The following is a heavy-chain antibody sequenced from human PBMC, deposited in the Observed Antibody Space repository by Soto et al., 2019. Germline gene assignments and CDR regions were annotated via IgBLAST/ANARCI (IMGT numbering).Heavy chain of an antibody. CDR3: ARHRTPRYGADYFDY. D-gene: IGHD3-16*02. CDR1: GDSITSSSYY. J-gene: IGHJ4*02. Sequence: SETLSLTCTVSGDSITSSSYYWGWIRQPPGKGLEWIGTIHSGGTTYYNPSLKSRVGIFVDTSKNEFSLNLNSVTAADTAVYYCARHRTPRYGADYFDYWGQGMLVTVSS. V-gene: IGHV4-39*01. CDR2: IHSGGTT.